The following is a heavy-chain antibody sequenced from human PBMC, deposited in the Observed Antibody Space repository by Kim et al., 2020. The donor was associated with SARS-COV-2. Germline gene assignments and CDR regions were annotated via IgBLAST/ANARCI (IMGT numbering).Heavy chain of an antibody. CDR1: GYTFTSYS. D-gene: IGHD1-7*01. J-gene: IGHJ4*02. V-gene: IGHV1-18*01. CDR3: ARFRGNWNYLDNY. CDR2: IIPYNGKT. Sequence: ASVKVSCKASGYTFTSYSISWVRKAPGQGLEWMGWIIPYNGKTNYAENLQGRVTMTSDTSTSTAYMELRSLRSDDTAVYFCARFRGNWNYLDNYWGQGTL.